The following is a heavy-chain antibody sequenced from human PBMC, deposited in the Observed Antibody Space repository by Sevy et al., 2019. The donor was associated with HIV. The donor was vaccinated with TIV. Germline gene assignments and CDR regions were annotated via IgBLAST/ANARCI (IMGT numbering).Heavy chain of an antibody. CDR1: GGSISAYY. V-gene: IGHV4-59*01. J-gene: IGHJ5*02. Sequence: SETLSLTCTVFGGSISAYYWSWIRQPPGKGLEYIGYIYYTGSTNYNPSLKSRVTISVDTSKNQFSLRLTSLTAADTAIYYCARAPPVRSGDDSLNWFDPWGQGTLVTVSS. CDR2: IYYTGST. CDR3: ARAPPVRSGDDSLNWFDP. D-gene: IGHD5-12*01.